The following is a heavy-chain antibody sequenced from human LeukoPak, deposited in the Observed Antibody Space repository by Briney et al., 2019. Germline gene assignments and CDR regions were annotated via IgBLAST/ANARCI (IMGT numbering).Heavy chain of an antibody. CDR2: ISGSGGST. Sequence: GGSLRLSCAVSGFTFSSYVMSWVRQAPGKGLEWVSTISGSGGSTYYADSVKGRSTISRDNPKNTLSLQMNSLRAEDTAVYYCAKGSAYADFWGQGTLVTVSS. D-gene: IGHD3-3*01. J-gene: IGHJ4*02. V-gene: IGHV3-23*01. CDR3: AKGSAYADF. CDR1: GFTFSSYV.